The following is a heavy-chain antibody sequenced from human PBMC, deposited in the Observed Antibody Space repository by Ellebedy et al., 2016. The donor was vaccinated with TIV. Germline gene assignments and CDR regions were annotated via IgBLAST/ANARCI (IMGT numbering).Heavy chain of an antibody. CDR1: GFTFSSYA. J-gene: IGHJ4*02. D-gene: IGHD3-10*01. V-gene: IGHV3-23*01. Sequence: PGGSLRLSCAASGFTFSSYAMTWVRQAPGKGLEWVSAITGSGGSTYYADSVKGRLTISRDNSKNTLYLQMNSLRAEDTAVYYCAKCRGSGGWYFDYWGQGTLVTVSS. CDR2: ITGSGGST. CDR3: AKCRGSGGWYFDY.